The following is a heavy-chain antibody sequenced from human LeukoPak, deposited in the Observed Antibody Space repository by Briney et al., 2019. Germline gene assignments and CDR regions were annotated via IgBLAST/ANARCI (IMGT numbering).Heavy chain of an antibody. D-gene: IGHD3-16*01. J-gene: IGHJ6*02. CDR3: ARGPQFTYYYGMDV. V-gene: IGHV4-39*01. CDR1: GGSISSSSYC. CDR2: ICYSGST. Sequence: SETLSLTCTVSGGSISSSSYCWGWIRQPPGKGLEWIGSICYSGSTYYNPSLKSRVTISVDTSKNQFSLKLSSVTPEDTAVYYCARGPQFTYYYGMDVWGQGTTVTVSS.